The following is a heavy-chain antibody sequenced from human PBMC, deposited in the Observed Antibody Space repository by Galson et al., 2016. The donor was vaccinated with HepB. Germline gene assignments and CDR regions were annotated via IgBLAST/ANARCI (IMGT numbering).Heavy chain of an antibody. CDR2: IYYSGNT. Sequence: SETLSLTCTVSDGSISNNNYYWGWIRQPPGKGLEWIGTIYYSGNTYYTPSLKSRVTISVDTSKHQFSLKLSSVTAADTAVYYCAKHIVGATTRLAFDIWGQGTLVTVSS. V-gene: IGHV4-39*01. J-gene: IGHJ3*02. D-gene: IGHD1-26*01. CDR1: DGSISNNNYY. CDR3: AKHIVGATTRLAFDI.